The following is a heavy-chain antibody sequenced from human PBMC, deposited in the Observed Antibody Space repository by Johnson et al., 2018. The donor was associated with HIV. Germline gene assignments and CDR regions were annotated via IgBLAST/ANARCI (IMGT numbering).Heavy chain of an antibody. CDR2: ISYDGSNK. D-gene: IGHD3-10*01. J-gene: IGHJ3*02. CDR1: QFTFSNFG. CDR3: AVLCSGCADAFDM. Sequence: QVQLVESGGGVVQPGRSLRLSCAASQFTFSNFGMHWVRQAPGKGLEWVAVISYDGSNKYYADSVKGRFTISRDNSKNTLYLRMNSLRVEDTAVYYCAVLCSGCADAFDMWGQGTMVTVS. V-gene: IGHV3-30*03.